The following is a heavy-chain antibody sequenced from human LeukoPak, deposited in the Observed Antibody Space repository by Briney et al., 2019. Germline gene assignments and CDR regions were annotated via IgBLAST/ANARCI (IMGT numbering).Heavy chain of an antibody. CDR1: GFTFNSYW. Sequence: GGSLRLSCAASGFTFNSYWMSWVRQAPGMGLEWVADIKQDGSEKYYVDSVKGRFTISRDNAKNSLYLQMNSLRAEDTAVYYCARDGPRIVGATLPDYWGQGTLVTVSS. CDR3: ARDGPRIVGATLPDY. CDR2: IKQDGSEK. V-gene: IGHV3-7*01. J-gene: IGHJ4*02. D-gene: IGHD1-26*01.